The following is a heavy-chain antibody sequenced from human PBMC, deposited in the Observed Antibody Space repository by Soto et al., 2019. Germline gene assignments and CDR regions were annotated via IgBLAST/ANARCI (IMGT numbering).Heavy chain of an antibody. CDR2: IYTSDRT. D-gene: IGHD3-10*01. V-gene: IGHV4-4*07. J-gene: IGHJ4*02. Sequence: VQLQESGPGLVKSSEILSLTCTVSGGSISSYYWAWIRQPVGEGLEYIGRIYTSDRTNYNPSFKSRVTLSVDASKNQVSRQMTSVTAADTAVYYCASLVYSSGCYYFDYWGPGTLVTVSS. CDR1: GGSISSYY. CDR3: ASLVYSSGCYYFDY.